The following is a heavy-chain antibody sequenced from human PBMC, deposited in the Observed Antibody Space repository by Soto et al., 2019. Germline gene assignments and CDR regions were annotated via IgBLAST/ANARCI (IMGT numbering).Heavy chain of an antibody. CDR3: ERHSLIVSPLSVIDV. CDR2: IFPSDSDT. J-gene: IGHJ6*02. D-gene: IGHD2-15*01. CDR1: GYTFTNIW. V-gene: IGHV5-51*01. Sequence: PGESLKISCKGSGYTFTNIWIGWVRQMPGKGLEWMGMIFPSDSDTRYSPSFQGQVTISADKSISTAYLQWSSLKASDTAVYYCERHSLIVSPLSVIDVWGQGTTVTVSS.